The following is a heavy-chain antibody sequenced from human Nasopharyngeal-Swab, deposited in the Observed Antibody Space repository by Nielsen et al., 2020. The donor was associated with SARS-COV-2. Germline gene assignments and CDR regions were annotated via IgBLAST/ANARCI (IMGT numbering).Heavy chain of an antibody. J-gene: IGHJ4*02. V-gene: IGHV4-39*01. Sequence: CQAPGKGLEWIGSIYYSGSTYYNPSLKSRVTISVDTSKNQFSLKLSSVTAADTAVYYCARHEGHEDYFDYWGQGTLVTVSS. CDR3: ARHEGHEDYFDY. CDR2: IYYSGST.